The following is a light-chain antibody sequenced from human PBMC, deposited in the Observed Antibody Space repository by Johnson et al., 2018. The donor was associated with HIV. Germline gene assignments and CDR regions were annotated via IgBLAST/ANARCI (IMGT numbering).Light chain of an antibody. J-gene: IGLJ1*01. V-gene: IGLV1-51*02. CDR2: ENN. Sequence: QSVLTQPPSVSAAPGQKVTISCSGSSSNIGNNYVSWYQQLPGTAPKLLIYENNKRPSGIPDRFSGSKSDTSATLGITGLQTGDEADYYCGTWHNSLSTGGVFGTGTKVTVL. CDR3: GTWHNSLSTGGV. CDR1: SSNIGNNY.